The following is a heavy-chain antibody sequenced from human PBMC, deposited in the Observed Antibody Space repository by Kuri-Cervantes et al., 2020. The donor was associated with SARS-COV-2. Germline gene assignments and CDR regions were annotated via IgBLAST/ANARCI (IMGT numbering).Heavy chain of an antibody. D-gene: IGHD5-12*01. V-gene: IGHV1-69*13. CDR1: GCTFSSYA. CDR3: ARGWADGYGTPANVDIVALDY. J-gene: IGHJ4*02. CDR2: IIPIFCTA. Sequence: SVKVSCKASGCTFSSYAISWVRQAPGQGLEWMGGIIPIFCTANYAQKFQGRVTITADESTNTAYMELSSLRSEDTAVYYCARGWADGYGTPANVDIVALDYWGQGTLVTVSS.